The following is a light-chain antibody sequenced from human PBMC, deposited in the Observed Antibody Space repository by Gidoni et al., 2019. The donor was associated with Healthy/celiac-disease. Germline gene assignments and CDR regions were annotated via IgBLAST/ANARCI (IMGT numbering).Light chain of an antibody. J-gene: IGKJ4*01. CDR3: QQYDNPPFT. Sequence: DIQMTQSPSSLSASVGDRVTITCQASQDISNYLNWYQQKPGKAPKLLIYDASNLETGVPSRFSGSGSGTDFTFTISSLQPEDIATYYCQQYDNPPFTFXGXTKVEIK. V-gene: IGKV1-33*01. CDR1: QDISNY. CDR2: DAS.